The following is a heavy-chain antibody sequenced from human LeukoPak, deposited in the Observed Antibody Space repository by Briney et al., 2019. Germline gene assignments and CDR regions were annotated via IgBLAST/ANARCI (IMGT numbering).Heavy chain of an antibody. CDR2: ISYDGSNK. CDR3: ARDRGPQFTFHSSGFIEY. J-gene: IGHJ4*02. Sequence: GGSLRLSCAASGFTFSSYAMHWVRQAPGKGLEWVAVISYDGSNKYYVDSVKGPFTISRDNSNNTLYLQMNSLRAEDTAVFYCARDRGPQFTFHSSGFIEYWGQGTRVTVSS. CDR1: GFTFSSYA. D-gene: IGHD6-19*01. V-gene: IGHV3-30*04.